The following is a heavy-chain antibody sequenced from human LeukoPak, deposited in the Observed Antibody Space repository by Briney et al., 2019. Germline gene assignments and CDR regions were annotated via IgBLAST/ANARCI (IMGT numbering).Heavy chain of an antibody. CDR3: ARGGAYTTEFYFDY. CDR1: GGSISSGGYY. J-gene: IGHJ4*02. V-gene: IGHV4-31*03. CDR2: IYYSGST. Sequence: SQNLSLTCTVSGGSISSGGYYWSWIRQHPGKGLEWIGYIYYSGSTYYNPSLKSRVTISVDTSKNQFSLKLSSVTAADTAVYYCARGGAYTTEFYFDYWGQGTLVTVSS. D-gene: IGHD1-1*01.